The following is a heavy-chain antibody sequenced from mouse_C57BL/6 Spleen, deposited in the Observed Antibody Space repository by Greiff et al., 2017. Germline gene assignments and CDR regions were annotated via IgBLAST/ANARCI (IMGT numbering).Heavy chain of an antibody. CDR2: ISYDGSN. D-gene: IGHD2-5*01. Sequence: EVQLQESGPGLVKPSQSLSLTCSVTGYSITSGYYWNWIRQFPGNKLEWMGYISYDGSNNYNPSLKNRISITRDTSKNQFFLKLNSVTTEDTATYYCARVGTYSNPFDYWGQGTTLTVSS. CDR1: GYSITSGYY. V-gene: IGHV3-6*01. J-gene: IGHJ2*01. CDR3: ARVGTYSNPFDY.